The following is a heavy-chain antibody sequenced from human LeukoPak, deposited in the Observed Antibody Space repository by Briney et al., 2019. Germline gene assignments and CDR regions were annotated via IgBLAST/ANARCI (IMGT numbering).Heavy chain of an antibody. CDR1: GDSLSSNRAS. D-gene: IGHD5-24*01. CDR3: SRSDGASDFDY. J-gene: IGHJ4*02. Sequence: ASQTLSLTCAISGDSLSSNRASWAWISQSPSKGLEWRGRTYYRSKWYNDSAVSLKSRISINPDTSTNQFSLQLNSVPLEDTAVYYCSRSDGASDFDYWGQGTLVTVSS. CDR2: TYYRSKWYN. V-gene: IGHV6-1*01.